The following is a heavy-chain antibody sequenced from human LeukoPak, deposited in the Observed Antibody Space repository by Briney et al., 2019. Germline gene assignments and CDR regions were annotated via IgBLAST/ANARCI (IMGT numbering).Heavy chain of an antibody. CDR3: ARVGDTDGFDT. CDR1: GFTFSSYA. Sequence: GGSLRLSCAASGFTFSSYAMHWVRQAPGKGLEYVSAISRNGGSTYYANSVKGRFTISRDNSKNTLFLQMGSLRAEDMSVYYCARVGDTDGFDTWGQGTMVTVSS. CDR2: ISRNGGST. D-gene: IGHD2-21*02. J-gene: IGHJ3*02. V-gene: IGHV3-64*01.